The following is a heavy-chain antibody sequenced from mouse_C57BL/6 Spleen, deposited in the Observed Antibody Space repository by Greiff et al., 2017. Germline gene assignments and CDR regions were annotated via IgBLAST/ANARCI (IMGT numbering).Heavy chain of an antibody. V-gene: IGHV1-55*01. J-gene: IGHJ1*03. Sequence: QVQLQQPGAELVKPGASVKMSCKASGYTFTSYWITWVKQRPGQGLEWIGDIYPGSGSTNYNEKFKSKATLTVDTSSSTAYMQLSSLTSEDSAVYYCARGYDGTTTWYFDVWGTGTTVTVSS. CDR2: IYPGSGST. CDR1: GYTFTSYW. D-gene: IGHD2-3*01. CDR3: ARGYDGTTTWYFDV.